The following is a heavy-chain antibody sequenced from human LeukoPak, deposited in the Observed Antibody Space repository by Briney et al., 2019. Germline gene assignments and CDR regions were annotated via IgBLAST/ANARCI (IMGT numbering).Heavy chain of an antibody. CDR2: INSDGRVT. V-gene: IGHV3-74*01. D-gene: IGHD3-9*01. CDR1: GFTVSRHW. Sequence: AGGSLRLSCAASGFTVSRHWMDWVRHAPGKGLVWISRINSDGRVTDYADFVKGRFTISRDNAKNSLYLQMNSLRAEDTAFYYCAKDRGYFDTGPFDYWGQGTLVTVSS. J-gene: IGHJ4*02. CDR3: AKDRGYFDTGPFDY.